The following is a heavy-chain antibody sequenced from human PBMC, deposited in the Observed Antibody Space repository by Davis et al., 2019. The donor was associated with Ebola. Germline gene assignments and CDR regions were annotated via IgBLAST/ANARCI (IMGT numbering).Heavy chain of an antibody. V-gene: IGHV3-15*01. J-gene: IGHJ6*02. Sequence: GGSLRLSCAASGFTFSNAWMSWVRQAPGKGLEWVGRTKSKTDGGTIDYAAPVKGRFTISRDDSKSTLYLQMNSLRAEDTAVYYCARDLYLGSWNYYGMDVWGQGTTVTVSS. CDR3: ARDLYLGSWNYYGMDV. CDR2: TKSKTDGGTI. D-gene: IGHD2-2*02. CDR1: GFTFSNAW.